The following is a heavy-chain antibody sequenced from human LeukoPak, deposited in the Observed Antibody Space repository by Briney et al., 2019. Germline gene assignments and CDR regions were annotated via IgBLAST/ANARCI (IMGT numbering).Heavy chain of an antibody. V-gene: IGHV1-2*02. J-gene: IGHJ6*03. Sequence: ASVKVSCKASEYTFTGYYMHRVRQAPGQGLEWMGWINPNSGGTNYAQKFQGRVTMTRDTSISTAYMELSRLRSDDTAVYYCARDAIAAAGTQLPYYYYYMDVWGKGTTVTISS. CDR2: INPNSGGT. CDR1: EYTFTGYY. CDR3: ARDAIAAAGTQLPYYYYYMDV. D-gene: IGHD6-13*01.